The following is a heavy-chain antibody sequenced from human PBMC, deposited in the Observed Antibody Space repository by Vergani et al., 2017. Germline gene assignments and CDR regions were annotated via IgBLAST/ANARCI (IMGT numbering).Heavy chain of an antibody. D-gene: IGHD6-6*01. V-gene: IGHV3-13*01. CDR1: GFTFSTYD. CDR2: IGTAGAT. CDR3: ARRDSSLPALDY. J-gene: IGHJ4*02. Sequence: EVQMVESGGGLVKPGGSLRLSCVASGFTFSTYDMHWARQATGKGLEWVSAIGTAGATYYPGCVKGRFTVSRENAKKSLYLQMNGLRARDTAVYYCARRDSSLPALDYWGQGTLVTVSS.